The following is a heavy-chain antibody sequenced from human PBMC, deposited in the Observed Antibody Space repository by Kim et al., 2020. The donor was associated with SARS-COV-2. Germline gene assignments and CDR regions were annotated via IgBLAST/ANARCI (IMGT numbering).Heavy chain of an antibody. CDR3: ARLVVPETYYYYYMDV. CDR1: GGSFSGYY. J-gene: IGHJ6*03. V-gene: IGHV4-34*01. CDR2: INHSGST. D-gene: IGHD2-2*01. Sequence: SETLSLTCAVYGGSFSGYYWSWIRQPPGKGLEWIGEINHSGSTNYNPSLKSRVTISVDTSKNQFSLKLSSVTAADTAVYYCARLVVPETYYYYYMDVWGKGTTVTVS.